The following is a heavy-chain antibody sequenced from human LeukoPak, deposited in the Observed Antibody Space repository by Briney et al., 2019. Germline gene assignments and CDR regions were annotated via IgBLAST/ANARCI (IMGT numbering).Heavy chain of an antibody. CDR3: ARVSGFGELSHDAFDI. Sequence: PSETLSLTCTVSGGSISSSSYYWGWIRQPPGKGLEWIGSIYYSGSTYYNPSLKSRVTISADTSKNQFSLKLSSVTAADTAVYYCARVSGFGELSHDAFDIWGQGTMVTVSS. CDR2: IYYSGST. CDR1: GGSISSSSYY. J-gene: IGHJ3*02. D-gene: IGHD3-10*01. V-gene: IGHV4-39*07.